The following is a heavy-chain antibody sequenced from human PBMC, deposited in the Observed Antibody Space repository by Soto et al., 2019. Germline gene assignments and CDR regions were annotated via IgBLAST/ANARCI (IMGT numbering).Heavy chain of an antibody. J-gene: IGHJ4*02. CDR2: ISDSGGNT. CDR3: AKELKVGATGWAFAC. CDR1: GFTFDNYA. Sequence: EVQLLESGGGLVQPGGSLRLSCAASGFTFDNYAMTWVRQAPGKGLEWVSTISDSGGNTYYADSVKGRFTISRDNSKNTLNLQMNSLRAEDTAVYYCAKELKVGATGWAFACWGQGTLLTVSS. V-gene: IGHV3-23*01. D-gene: IGHD1-26*01.